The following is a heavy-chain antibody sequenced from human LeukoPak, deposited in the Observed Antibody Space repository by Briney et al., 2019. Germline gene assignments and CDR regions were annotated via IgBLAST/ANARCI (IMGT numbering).Heavy chain of an antibody. D-gene: IGHD3-9*01. CDR3: ASGFGRVSDY. CDR2: ISYDGSNK. CDR1: GFTFSGYG. J-gene: IGHJ4*02. Sequence: GGSLRLSCAASGFTFSGYGMHWVRQAPGKGLEWVAVISYDGSNKYYADSVKGRFTISRDNSKNTLYLQMNCLRAEDTAVYYCASGFGRVSDYWGQGTLVTVSS. V-gene: IGHV3-30*03.